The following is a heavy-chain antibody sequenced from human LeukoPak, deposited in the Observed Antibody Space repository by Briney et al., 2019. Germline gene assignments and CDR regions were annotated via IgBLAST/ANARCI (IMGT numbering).Heavy chain of an antibody. Sequence: SETLSLTCTVSGGSISSYYWSWIRQPPGKGLEWIGYIYTSGSTNYNPSLKSRVTISVDTSTNQFSLKLSSVTAADTAVYYCARHADAVTTPFDYWGQGTLVTVSS. D-gene: IGHD4-17*01. CDR1: GGSISSYY. V-gene: IGHV4-4*09. J-gene: IGHJ4*02. CDR3: ARHADAVTTPFDY. CDR2: IYTSGST.